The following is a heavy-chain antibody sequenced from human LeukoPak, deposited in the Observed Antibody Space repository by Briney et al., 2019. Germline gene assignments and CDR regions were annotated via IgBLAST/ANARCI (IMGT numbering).Heavy chain of an antibody. V-gene: IGHV3-53*01. CDR3: ARGGCTSTRCNTSPFDY. CDR2: FYNDGSI. Sequence: PGGSLRLSCAASGFTVSSNYMSWVRQAPGRGLEWGSDFYNDGSIYCADSVKGRFTISRDTTSNTLYLQMTSLRADDTAVYYCARGGCTSTRCNTSPFDYWGQGTLVTVSS. D-gene: IGHD2-2*01. J-gene: IGHJ4*02. CDR1: GFTVSSNY.